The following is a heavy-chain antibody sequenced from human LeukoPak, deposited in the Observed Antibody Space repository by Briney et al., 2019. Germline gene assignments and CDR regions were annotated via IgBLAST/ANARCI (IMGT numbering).Heavy chain of an antibody. D-gene: IGHD4-11*01. Sequence: ASVKVSCKASGYTFTSYGISWVRQAPGQGLEWMGWISAYNGNTNYAQKLQGRVTMTTDTSTSTAYMELRSLRSDDTAVYYCARTGDMTTVTKSSSPFDYWGQGTLVTVSS. V-gene: IGHV1-18*01. J-gene: IGHJ4*02. CDR3: ARTGDMTTVTKSSSPFDY. CDR1: GYTFTSYG. CDR2: ISAYNGNT.